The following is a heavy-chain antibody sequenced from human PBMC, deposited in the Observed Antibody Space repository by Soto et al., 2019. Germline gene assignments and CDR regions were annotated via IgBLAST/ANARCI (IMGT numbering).Heavy chain of an antibody. D-gene: IGHD2-2*01. J-gene: IGHJ6*02. Sequence: GGSLRLSCAASGFTFSSYAMNWVRQAPGKGLEWVSVISGSGGSTYYADSVKGRFTISRDNSKNTLYLQMNSLRAEDTAVYYCAKGPAIVLVPAAMNYYYGMDVWGQGTTVTVSS. V-gene: IGHV3-23*01. CDR3: AKGPAIVLVPAAMNYYYGMDV. CDR2: ISGSGGST. CDR1: GFTFSSYA.